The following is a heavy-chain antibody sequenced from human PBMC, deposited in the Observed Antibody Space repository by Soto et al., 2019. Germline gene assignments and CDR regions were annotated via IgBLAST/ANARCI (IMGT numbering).Heavy chain of an antibody. CDR1: GGSISSGGYS. CDR2: IYNSGST. V-gene: IGHV4-30-2*01. D-gene: IGHD3-22*01. J-gene: IGHJ4*02. Sequence: TSETLSLTCAVSGGSISSGGYSWSWIRQPPGKSLEWIGYIYNSGSTYYNPSLNSRVTISVDRSKNQFSLNLSSVTAADTAVYYYARGGVDYYDSSGYYFSPYYFDYWGQGTLVTVSS. CDR3: ARGGVDYYDSSGYYFSPYYFDY.